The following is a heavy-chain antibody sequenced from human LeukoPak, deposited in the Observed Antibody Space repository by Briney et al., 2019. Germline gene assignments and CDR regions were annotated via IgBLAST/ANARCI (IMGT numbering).Heavy chain of an antibody. J-gene: IGHJ4*02. CDR1: GGTFSSYA. CDR2: IIPILGIA. CDR3: ARDCCSSTSCYYDY. Sequence: SVKVSCKASGGTFSSYAISWVRQAPGQGLEWMGRIIPILGIANYAQKFQGRVTVTADKSTSTAYMELSSLRSEDTAVYYCARDCCSSTSCYYDYWGQGTLVTVSS. D-gene: IGHD2-2*01. V-gene: IGHV1-69*04.